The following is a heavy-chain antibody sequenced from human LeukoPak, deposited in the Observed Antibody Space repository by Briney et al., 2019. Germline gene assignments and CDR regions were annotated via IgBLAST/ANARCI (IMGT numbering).Heavy chain of an antibody. CDR1: GGSISSYY. V-gene: IGHV4-4*07. Sequence: SETLSLTCTVSGGSISSYYWSWIRQPAGKGLEWIGRIYTSGSTNHNPSLKSRVTMSVDTSKNQFSLKLSSVTAADTAVYYCARGFASQNLFYPYYYDSSGYYWNWFDPWGQGTLVTVSS. D-gene: IGHD3-22*01. CDR2: IYTSGST. J-gene: IGHJ5*02. CDR3: ARGFASQNLFYPYYYDSSGYYWNWFDP.